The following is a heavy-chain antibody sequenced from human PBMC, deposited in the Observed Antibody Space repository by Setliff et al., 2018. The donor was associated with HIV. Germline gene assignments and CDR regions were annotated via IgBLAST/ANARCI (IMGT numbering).Heavy chain of an antibody. Sequence: SETLSLTCAVSVGSISSSNWWSWVRQPPGKGLEWIGEIYHSGSTNYNPSLKSRVTISADTSKNQFSLKLSYVTAAETAVYYCARVGYHGSGRYSFDYWGHVTRFTVSS. CDR3: ARVGYHGSGRYSFDY. V-gene: IGHV4-4*02. CDR2: IYHSGST. CDR1: VGSISSSNW. J-gene: IGHJ4*01. D-gene: IGHD3-10*01.